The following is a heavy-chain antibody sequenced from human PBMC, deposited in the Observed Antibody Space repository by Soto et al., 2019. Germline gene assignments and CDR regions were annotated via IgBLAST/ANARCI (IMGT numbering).Heavy chain of an antibody. J-gene: IGHJ4*02. V-gene: IGHV3-11*01. D-gene: IGHD3-22*01. CDR2: ISSTGNTI. CDR3: ARAPSGGYYYYDY. Sequence: GGSLRLSCAASGFTFSDYYMSWIRQAPGKGLEWVSYISSTGNTIYYADSVKGRFTISRDNAKNSLYLQMNSLRAEDTAVYYCARAPSGGYYYYDYWGQGTLVTVSS. CDR1: GFTFSDYY.